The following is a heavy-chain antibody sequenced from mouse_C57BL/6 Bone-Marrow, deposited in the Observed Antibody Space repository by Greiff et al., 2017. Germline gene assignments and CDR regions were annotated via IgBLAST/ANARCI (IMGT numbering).Heavy chain of an antibody. D-gene: IGHD2-4*01. Sequence: EVQLQQSGEGLVKPGGSLKLSCAASGFTFSSYAMSWVRQTPEKRLEWVAYISSGGDYIYYADTVKGRFTISRDNARNTLYLQMSSLKSEDTAMYYCTRVYDYDGQVYAMDYWGQGTSVTVSS. CDR3: TRVYDYDGQVYAMDY. CDR1: GFTFSSYA. CDR2: ISSGGDYI. V-gene: IGHV5-9-1*02. J-gene: IGHJ4*01.